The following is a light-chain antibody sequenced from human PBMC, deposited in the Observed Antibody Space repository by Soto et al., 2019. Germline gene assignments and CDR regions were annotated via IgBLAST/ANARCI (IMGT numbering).Light chain of an antibody. CDR1: QTISSW. J-gene: IGKJ1*01. CDR2: KAS. Sequence: DIQITQSPSTLSGSVGARVTITCRASQTISSWLAWYQQKPGKAPKLLIYKASTLKSGVPSRFSGSGSGTELTITISSLKPDDFETYYGQHYNSYSEAFGQGTKVDIK. CDR3: QHYNSYSEA. V-gene: IGKV1-5*03.